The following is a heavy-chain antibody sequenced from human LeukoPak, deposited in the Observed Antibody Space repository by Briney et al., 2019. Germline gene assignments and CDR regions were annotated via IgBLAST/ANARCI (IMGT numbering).Heavy chain of an antibody. CDR1: GFTFSSYE. J-gene: IGHJ4*02. CDR2: ISSSGSTI. Sequence: PGGSLRLSCAASGFTFSSYEMNWVRQAPGKGLEWVSYISSSGSTIYYADSVKGRFTISRDNAKNSLYLQMNSLRAEDTAVYYCARDGYYYDSSGEMGDCWGQGTLVTVSS. V-gene: IGHV3-48*03. D-gene: IGHD3-22*01. CDR3: ARDGYYYDSSGEMGDC.